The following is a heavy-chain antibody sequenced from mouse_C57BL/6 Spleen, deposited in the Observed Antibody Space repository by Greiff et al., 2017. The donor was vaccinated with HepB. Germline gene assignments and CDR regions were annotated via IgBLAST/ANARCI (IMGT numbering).Heavy chain of an antibody. CDR2: ISSGGDYI. V-gene: IGHV5-9-1*02. Sequence: EVQVVESGEGLVKPGGSLKLSCAASGFTFSSYAMSWVRQTPEKRLEWVAYISSGGDYIYYADTVKGRFTISRDNARNTLYLQMSSLKSEDTAMYYCTRERKLGRGRYFDVWGTGTTVTVSS. J-gene: IGHJ1*03. D-gene: IGHD4-1*01. CDR3: TRERKLGRGRYFDV. CDR1: GFTFSSYA.